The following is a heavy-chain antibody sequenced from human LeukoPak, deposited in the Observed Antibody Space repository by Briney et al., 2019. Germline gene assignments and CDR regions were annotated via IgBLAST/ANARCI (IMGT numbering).Heavy chain of an antibody. CDR1: GFTLTGYS. CDR3: AREFPTVDC. J-gene: IGHJ4*02. V-gene: IGHV3-21*01. Sequence: GGSLTLSCVASGFTLTGYSMTWVRQAPGKGLEWVSSISSSSTYIYYADSMKGRFTTSRDNANNSLYLEMSSLRAEDTAVYYCAREFPTVDCWGQGTLVTVSS. CDR2: ISSSSTYI.